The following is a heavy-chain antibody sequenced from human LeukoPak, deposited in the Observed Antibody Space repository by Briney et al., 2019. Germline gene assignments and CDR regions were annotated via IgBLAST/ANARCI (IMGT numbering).Heavy chain of an antibody. CDR2: INTNTGNP. V-gene: IGHV7-4-1*02. CDR1: GYTFTSYG. J-gene: IGHJ4*02. CDR3: ARDPGAYYYDSSGYPHGDY. Sequence: GASVKVSCKASGYTFTSYGISRVRQAPGQGLEWMGWINTNTGNPTYAQGFTGRFVFSLDTSVSTAYLQISSLKAEDTAVYYCARDPGAYYYDSSGYPHGDYWGQGTLVTVSS. D-gene: IGHD3-22*01.